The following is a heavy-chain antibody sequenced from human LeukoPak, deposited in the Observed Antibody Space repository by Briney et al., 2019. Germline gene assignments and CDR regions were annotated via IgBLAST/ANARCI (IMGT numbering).Heavy chain of an antibody. J-gene: IGHJ3*02. Sequence: GGSLRLSCAASGFTFSSYYMNWVRQAPGKGLEWVSYISSSSSSIYYADSVKGRFTISRDNAKNSLYLQMSGLRAEDTAVYYCARAYYDILTAYPHDAFDIWGQGTMVTVSS. CDR2: ISSSSSSI. D-gene: IGHD3-9*01. CDR1: GFTFSSYY. V-gene: IGHV3-48*04. CDR3: ARAYYDILTAYPHDAFDI.